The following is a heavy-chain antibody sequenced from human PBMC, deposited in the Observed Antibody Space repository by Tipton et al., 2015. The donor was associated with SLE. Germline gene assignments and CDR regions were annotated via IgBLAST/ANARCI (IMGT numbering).Heavy chain of an antibody. V-gene: IGHV3-30*02. CDR1: GFIVSNYA. J-gene: IGHJ4*02. CDR3: AKDHSGWDPTCFFDY. D-gene: IGHD3-22*01. Sequence: QLVQSGGGLVQPGGSLRLSCAASGFIVSNYAMHWVRQAPGKGLEWVAVVGSHGSNQYYADSVKGRFTVSRDNSKNTLYLEMNSRRAEATAVYYCAKDHSGWDPTCFFDYWGQGTLVTVPS. CDR2: VGSHGSNQ.